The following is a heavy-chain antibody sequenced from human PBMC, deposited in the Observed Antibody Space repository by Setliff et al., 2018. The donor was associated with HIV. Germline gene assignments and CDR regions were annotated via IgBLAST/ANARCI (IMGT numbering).Heavy chain of an antibody. Sequence: PSETLSLTCTVSGGSISNYYWSWLRQPPGKGLEWIGYISYTGSTNYNPSLKSRVTKPVDTSKSQFSLKLSSVTAADTAVYYCAGGLHYGLGKFGYWGQGTLVTVSS. V-gene: IGHV4-59*01. CDR2: ISYTGST. CDR3: AGGLHYGLGKFGY. CDR1: GGSISNYY. D-gene: IGHD3-10*01. J-gene: IGHJ4*02.